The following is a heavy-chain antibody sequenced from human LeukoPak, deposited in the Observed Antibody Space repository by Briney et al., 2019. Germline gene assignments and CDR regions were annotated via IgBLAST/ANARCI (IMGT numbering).Heavy chain of an antibody. CDR1: GGSFSGYY. D-gene: IGHD3/OR15-3a*01. Sequence: SETLSLTCAVYGGSFSGYYWSWIRQPPGKGLEWIGEINHSGSTNYNPSLKSRVTISVDTSKNQFSLKLSSVTAADTAVYYCASLGDWSKPPYYYYYMDVWGKGTTVNISS. CDR3: ASLGDWSKPPYYYYYMDV. J-gene: IGHJ6*03. V-gene: IGHV4-34*01. CDR2: INHSGST.